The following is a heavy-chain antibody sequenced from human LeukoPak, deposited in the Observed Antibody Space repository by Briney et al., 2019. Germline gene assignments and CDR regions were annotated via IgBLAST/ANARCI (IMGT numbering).Heavy chain of an antibody. V-gene: IGHV3-15*01. Sequence: GGSLRLSCSVSGMTFTNAWTTWVRQAPGKGLEWVARIKSKVRGGTSDYAAPVKGRFTISRDDSEKKLYLQMNNLKSEDTALYYCTTDPVGIYDADYWGQGTLVTVSS. CDR1: GMTFTNAW. CDR2: IKSKVRGGTS. CDR3: TTDPVGIYDADY. D-gene: IGHD3-10*01. J-gene: IGHJ4*02.